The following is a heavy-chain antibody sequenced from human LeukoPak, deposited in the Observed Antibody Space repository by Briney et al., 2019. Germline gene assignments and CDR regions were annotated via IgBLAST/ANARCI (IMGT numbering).Heavy chain of an antibody. Sequence: SPGGSLRLSCAASGITFRNAWMTWVRQAPGRGLEWVGRFKRETDGGTADYAAPVKGRFTISRDDSKNTLFLQMNSLKTEDTAVYYCDTVHASGGPGNYWSQRTLATVSS. J-gene: IGHJ4*02. V-gene: IGHV3-15*01. CDR1: GITFRNAW. CDR2: FKRETDGGTA. CDR3: DTVHASGGPGNY. D-gene: IGHD6-19*01.